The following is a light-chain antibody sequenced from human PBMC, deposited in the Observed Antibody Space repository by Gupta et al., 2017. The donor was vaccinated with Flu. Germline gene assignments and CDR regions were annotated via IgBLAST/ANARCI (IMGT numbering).Light chain of an antibody. CDR2: WAS. V-gene: IGKV4-1*01. J-gene: IGKJ4*01. CDR1: QSVLYSSTNKNY. Sequence: DIVMTQSPDPLAVSLGERATINCKSSQSVLYSSTNKNYLAWYQQKPGQPPKLLIYWASTRESGVPDRFSGSGSGTXFTLTIXSLQAEDVAVYYCQQDYSTPITFGXGTKVEIK. CDR3: QQDYSTPIT.